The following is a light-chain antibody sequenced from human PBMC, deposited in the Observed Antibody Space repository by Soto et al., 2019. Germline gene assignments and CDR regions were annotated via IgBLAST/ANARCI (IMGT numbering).Light chain of an antibody. CDR3: GADHGSGSNFVYV. V-gene: IGLV9-49*01. J-gene: IGLJ1*01. Sequence: QPVLTQPPSASASLGASVPLTCTLSRGYSNYKVDWYQQRPGKGPRFVMRVGTGGIVGSKGDGIPDRFSVLGSGLNRYLTIKNIQGEDESDYHCGADHGSGSNFVYVFGTGTKLTVL. CDR1: RGYSNYK. CDR2: VGTGGIVG.